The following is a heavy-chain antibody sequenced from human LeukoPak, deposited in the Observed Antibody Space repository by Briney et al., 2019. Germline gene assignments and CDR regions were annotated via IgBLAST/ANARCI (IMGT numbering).Heavy chain of an antibody. D-gene: IGHD3-16*02. CDR2: ISSSGSTI. CDR3: AREDYDYVWGSYRYLY. V-gene: IGHV3-11*01. CDR1: GFTFSDSY. Sequence: GGSLRLSCAASGFTFSDSYMSWIRQAPGKGLEWVSYISSSGSTIYYADSVKGRFTISRDNAKNSLYLQMNSLRAEDTAVYYCAREDYDYVWGSYRYLYWGQGTLVTVSS. J-gene: IGHJ4*02.